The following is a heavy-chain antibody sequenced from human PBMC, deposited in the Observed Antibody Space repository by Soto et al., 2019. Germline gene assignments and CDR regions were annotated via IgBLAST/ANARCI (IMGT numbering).Heavy chain of an antibody. CDR1: VCSVSIGIDY. D-gene: IGHD1-7*01. V-gene: IGHV4-61*01. Sequence: SSTXSLTCTVSVCSVSIGIDYLSWLRQPPGNVLEWIGYIYYSGSTNYNPSLKSRVTISVDTSKNQFSLKLSYVTAADTAVYYCVRDQPILGLTGTNLDGMEVWGQRPTV. CDR3: VRDQPILGLTGTNLDGMEV. CDR2: IYYSGST. J-gene: IGHJ6*01.